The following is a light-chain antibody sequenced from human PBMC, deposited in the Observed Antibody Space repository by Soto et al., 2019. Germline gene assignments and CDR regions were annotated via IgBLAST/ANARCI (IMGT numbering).Light chain of an antibody. CDR1: TGAVTNGHY. V-gene: IGLV7-46*01. CDR3: LLSYNGPYV. Sequence: QSVVTQELSLTVSPGGTVTLTCGSSTGAVTNGHYPYWFQQKPGQAPRTLIYDTTNRHSWTPARFSGSLLGGKAALTLSGAQPEDEAEYYCLLSYNGPYVFGTGTKLTVL. CDR2: DTT. J-gene: IGLJ1*01.